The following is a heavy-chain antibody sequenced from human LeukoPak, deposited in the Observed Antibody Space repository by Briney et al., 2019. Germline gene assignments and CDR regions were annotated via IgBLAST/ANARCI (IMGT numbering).Heavy chain of an antibody. V-gene: IGHV1-18*01. D-gene: IGHD5-18*01. Sequence: GASVTVSCKASGYTFTSYGISWVRQAPGQGLEWMGWISAYNGNTNYAQKLQGRVTMTTDTSTGTAYMELRSLRSDDTAVYYCARSGPGYSYGVFDYWGQGTLVTVSS. CDR3: ARSGPGYSYGVFDY. J-gene: IGHJ4*02. CDR2: ISAYNGNT. CDR1: GYTFTSYG.